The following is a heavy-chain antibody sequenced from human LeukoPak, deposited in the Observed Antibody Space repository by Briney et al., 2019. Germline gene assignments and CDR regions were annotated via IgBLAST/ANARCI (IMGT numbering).Heavy chain of an antibody. CDR3: AKIPQINYYDSSGLDGY. D-gene: IGHD3-22*01. J-gene: IGHJ4*02. CDR1: GFTFDDYA. V-gene: IGHV3-43*02. CDR2: ISGDGGST. Sequence: GGSLRLSCAASGFTFDDYAMHWVRQAPGKGLECVSLISGDGGSTYYADSVKGRFTISRDNSKNSLYLQMNSLRTEDTALYYCAKIPQINYYDSSGLDGYWGQGTLVTVSS.